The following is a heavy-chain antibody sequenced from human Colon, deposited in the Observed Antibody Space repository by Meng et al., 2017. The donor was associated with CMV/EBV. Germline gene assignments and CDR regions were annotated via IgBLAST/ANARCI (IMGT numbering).Heavy chain of an antibody. CDR3: ARGGFGAFDP. Sequence: GGSLRLSCAASGFTFSSYAMSWVRQAPGKGLEWVSAISGSGGSTYYADSVKGRFTLSRDNAKSSLYLQMNSLRVEDTAVYYCARGGFGAFDPWGQGTLVTVSS. V-gene: IGHV3-23*01. CDR2: ISGSGGST. J-gene: IGHJ5*02. CDR1: GFTFSSYA. D-gene: IGHD3-10*01.